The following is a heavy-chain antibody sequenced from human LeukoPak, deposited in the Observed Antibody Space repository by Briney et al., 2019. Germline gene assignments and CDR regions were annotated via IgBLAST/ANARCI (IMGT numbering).Heavy chain of an antibody. J-gene: IGHJ4*02. V-gene: IGHV1-2*02. CDR2: IIPSNGGT. CDR1: GYTFTDHY. Sequence: ASVKVSCKASGYTFTDHYMHWVRQAPGQGLEWMGWIIPSNGGTNYAQKFQGRVTMTRDTSISTAYMELSGLRSDDTAVYYCASEVHDYGAPGYWGQGTLVTVSS. CDR3: ASEVHDYGAPGY. D-gene: IGHD3-16*01.